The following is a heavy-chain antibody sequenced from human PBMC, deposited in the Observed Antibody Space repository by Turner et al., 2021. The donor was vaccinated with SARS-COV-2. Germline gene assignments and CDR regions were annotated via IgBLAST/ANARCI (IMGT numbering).Heavy chain of an antibody. Sequence: QVQLVASGGGVVQPGRSLRPSCAASGFTFSSYAMHWVRQAPGKGPEWVAVISYDGSNKYYADSVKGRFTIARDNSKNTLYLQMNSLRAEDTAVYYCARGFSGNYYYFDYWGQGTLVTVSS. J-gene: IGHJ4*02. CDR2: ISYDGSNK. D-gene: IGHD1-26*01. V-gene: IGHV3-30-3*01. CDR3: ARGFSGNYYYFDY. CDR1: GFTFSSYA.